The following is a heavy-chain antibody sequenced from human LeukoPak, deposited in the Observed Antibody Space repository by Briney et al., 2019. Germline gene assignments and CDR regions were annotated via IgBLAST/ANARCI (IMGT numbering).Heavy chain of an antibody. V-gene: IGHV4-59*12. CDR3: ARRPGGFDP. D-gene: IGHD1-14*01. CDR2: IYHSGST. Sequence: SETLSLTCTVSGGSISSYYWSWIRQPPGKGLEWIGEIYHSGSTNYNPSLKSRVTISVDKSKNQFSLKLSSVTAADTAVYYCARRPGGFDPWGQGTLVTVSS. J-gene: IGHJ5*02. CDR1: GGSISSYY.